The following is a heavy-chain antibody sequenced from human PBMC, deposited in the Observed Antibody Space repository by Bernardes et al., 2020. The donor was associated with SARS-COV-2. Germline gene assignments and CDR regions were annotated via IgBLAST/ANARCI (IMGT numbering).Heavy chain of an antibody. D-gene: IGHD4-4*01. Sequence: GGSLRLSCAASGLTFSTYNMNWVRQAPGKGLEWVSYISSSSDTIYYADSVKGRFTTSRDNAKNSLYLQMNSLRVEDTAVYYCARGGTTVSPGAWFVYWGQGTLVTVSS. CDR1: GLTFSTYN. CDR3: ARGGTTVSPGAWFVY. J-gene: IGHJ4*02. V-gene: IGHV3-48*04. CDR2: ISSSSDTI.